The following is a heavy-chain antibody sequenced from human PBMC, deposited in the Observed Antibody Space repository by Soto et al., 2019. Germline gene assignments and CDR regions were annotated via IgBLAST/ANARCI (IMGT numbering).Heavy chain of an antibody. V-gene: IGHV3-72*01. CDR2: ARNKVHSYTT. D-gene: IGHD2-8*01. J-gene: IGHJ4*02. CDR1: GFTFSDHY. Sequence: GGALRVSCAASGFTFSDHYMDWVRQAPGKGLEWVGRARNKVHSYTTAYAASVKGRFTISRDDSKNSLYLQMNSLKAEDTAVYFCARLMGTAFDLWRQGPLVPVSS. CDR3: ARLMGTAFDL.